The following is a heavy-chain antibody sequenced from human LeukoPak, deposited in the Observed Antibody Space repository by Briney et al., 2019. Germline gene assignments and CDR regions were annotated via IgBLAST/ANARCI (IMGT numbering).Heavy chain of an antibody. CDR1: GFPFSSYW. Sequence: GGSLRLSCVASGFPFSSYWMTWVRQAPGKGLEWVDNIKQDGSKKSYVDSVKGRFTISRDNAKNSLYLQMNSLRAEDTAIYYCTRVGYIDEGIDYWGQGTLVTVSS. J-gene: IGHJ4*02. D-gene: IGHD5-24*01. V-gene: IGHV3-7*04. CDR2: IKQDGSKK. CDR3: TRVGYIDEGIDY.